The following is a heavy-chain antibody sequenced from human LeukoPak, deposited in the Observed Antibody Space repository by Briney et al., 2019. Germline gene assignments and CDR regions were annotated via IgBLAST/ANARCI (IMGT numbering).Heavy chain of an antibody. CDR1: GFSISSGHY. Sequence: PSETLFLTCTVSGFSISSGHYWGWVRQPPGAGLEWIGSVYQSGTTYYNPSLKSRVTTSVDMSKNQFSLRLRPVTAADTAVYYCARIFIRNGYSSYFDCWGQGTLVTVSS. CDR3: ARIFIRNGYSSYFDC. CDR2: VYQSGTT. D-gene: IGHD5-18*01. J-gene: IGHJ4*02. V-gene: IGHV4-38-2*02.